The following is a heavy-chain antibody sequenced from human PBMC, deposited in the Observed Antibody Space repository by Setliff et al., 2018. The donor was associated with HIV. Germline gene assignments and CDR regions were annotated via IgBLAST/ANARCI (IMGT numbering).Heavy chain of an antibody. CDR2: IFHSGDT. D-gene: IGHD6-6*01. CDR1: GVSVGSGDYY. V-gene: IGHV4-31*03. CDR3: ATRPRIAARPFDY. Sequence: SETLSLTCSVSGVSVGSGDYYWHWIRQHPEKALEWIGYIFHSGDTYYNPSLKSRISMSVVTSKNQFSLELTSLTAADTAVYYCATRPRIAARPFDYWGQGMLVTVS. J-gene: IGHJ4*02.